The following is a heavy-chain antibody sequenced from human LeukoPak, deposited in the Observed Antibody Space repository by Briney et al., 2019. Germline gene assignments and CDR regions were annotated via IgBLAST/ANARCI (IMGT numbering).Heavy chain of an antibody. V-gene: IGHV3-74*01. CDR3: ARVIYSGWEGELSD. CDR2: INSEVSTT. CDR1: GFTFSSYW. J-gene: IGHJ4*02. Sequence: TGGSLRLSCAASGFTFSSYWMYWVRQATGKGLVWVSRINSEVSTTSYGDSVMGQFTIYRDNAKNTLYLQMNSLRAEDTAVYYCARVIYSGWEGELSDWGQGTLVTVSS. D-gene: IGHD6-19*01.